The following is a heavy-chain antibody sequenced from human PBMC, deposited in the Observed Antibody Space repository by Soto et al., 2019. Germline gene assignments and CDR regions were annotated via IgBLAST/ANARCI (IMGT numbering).Heavy chain of an antibody. CDR1: GGSVSSGSYY. D-gene: IGHD6-13*01. Sequence: SETLSLTCTVSGGSVSSGSYYWSWILQPPGKGLEWIGYIYYSGSTNYNPSLKSRVTISVDTSKNQFSLKLSSVTAADTAVYYCARDRLRQRLVRYYYGMDVWGQGTTVTVSS. CDR2: IYYSGST. CDR3: ARDRLRQRLVRYYYGMDV. V-gene: IGHV4-61*01. J-gene: IGHJ6*02.